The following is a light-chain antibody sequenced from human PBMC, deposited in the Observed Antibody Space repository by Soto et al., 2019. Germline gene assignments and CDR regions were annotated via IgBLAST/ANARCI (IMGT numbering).Light chain of an antibody. CDR2: EVS. Sequence: QSALTQPPSASGSPGQSVTISCTGTSSDVGCYNFASWYQQHPGKAPKLMIYEVSERPAGVPDRFSGSKSGNTASLTVSGLQAEDEADYYCSSYAGSNIVVFGGGTKLNVL. CDR1: SSDVGCYNF. CDR3: SSYAGSNIVV. V-gene: IGLV2-8*01. J-gene: IGLJ2*01.